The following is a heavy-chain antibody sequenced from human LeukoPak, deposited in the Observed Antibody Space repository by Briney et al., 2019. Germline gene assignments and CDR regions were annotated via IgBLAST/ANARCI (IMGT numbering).Heavy chain of an antibody. D-gene: IGHD3-22*01. CDR2: ISGSGVST. CDR3: AKDRSYYDSSGYIYYFDY. Sequence: PEGSLRLSCAASGFTFSTYAMSWVRQAPGKGLEWVSGISGSGVSTYYADSVKGRFTISRDNSKNTLYLQMNSLRAEDTAVYYCAKDRSYYDSSGYIYYFDYWGQGTLVTVSS. CDR1: GFTFSTYA. V-gene: IGHV3-23*01. J-gene: IGHJ4*02.